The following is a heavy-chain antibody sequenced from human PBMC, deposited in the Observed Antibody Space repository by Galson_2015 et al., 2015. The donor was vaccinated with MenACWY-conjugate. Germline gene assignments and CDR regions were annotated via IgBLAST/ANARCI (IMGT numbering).Heavy chain of an antibody. CDR2: TSYDGSKK. D-gene: IGHD6-13*01. CDR1: GFTFSTYW. Sequence: SLRLSCAASGFTFSTYWMHWVRQAPGKGLEWVAVTSYDGSKKYYADSVKGRFTISRDNSKNTLYLQMNSLRDEDTAVYFCARDQQGYNSSLYRSFDYWGQGTLVTVSS. V-gene: IGHV3-30*03. J-gene: IGHJ4*02. CDR3: ARDQQGYNSSLYRSFDY.